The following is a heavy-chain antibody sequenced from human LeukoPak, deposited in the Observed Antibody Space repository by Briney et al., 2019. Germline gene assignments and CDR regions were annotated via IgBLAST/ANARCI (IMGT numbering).Heavy chain of an antibody. Sequence: PSQTLSLTCTVSGGSISSGNYYWSWIRQPAGKGLEWIGRIYTSGTTNYNPSLKSRVTISADTSKNQFSLNLRSVTAADTAVYYCARGRLGDSFDYWGQGTLVTVSS. CDR1: GGSISSGNYY. CDR3: ARGRLGDSFDY. V-gene: IGHV4-61*02. CDR2: IYTSGTT. D-gene: IGHD3-16*01. J-gene: IGHJ4*02.